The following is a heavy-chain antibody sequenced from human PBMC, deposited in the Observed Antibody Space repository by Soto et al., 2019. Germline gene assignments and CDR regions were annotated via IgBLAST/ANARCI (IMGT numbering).Heavy chain of an antibody. V-gene: IGHV4-34*01. Sequence: SETLSLTCAVYGGSFSGYYLSWMRQPPGKGLEWIGEINHSGSTNYNPSLKSRVTISVDTSKNQFSLKLSSVTAADTAVYYCARVARGRRAFDYWGQGTLVTVSS. D-gene: IGHD2-21*01. J-gene: IGHJ4*02. CDR3: ARVARGRRAFDY. CDR1: GGSFSGYY. CDR2: INHSGST.